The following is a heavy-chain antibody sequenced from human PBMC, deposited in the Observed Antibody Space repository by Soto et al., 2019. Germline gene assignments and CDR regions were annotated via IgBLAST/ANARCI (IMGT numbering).Heavy chain of an antibody. V-gene: IGHV3-74*03. Sequence: EVQLVESGGGLAQPGGSLRLSCAASGFTLSNFWMHWVRHVPGKGLVWVSRINGDGTSSAYADSVKGRFTISRDNARNTVYLQMDRLRVEDTGLFYCARGAALAGKLDLWGQGTLVTVSS. D-gene: IGHD6-19*01. CDR1: GFTLSNFW. J-gene: IGHJ4*02. CDR3: ARGAALAGKLDL. CDR2: INGDGTSS.